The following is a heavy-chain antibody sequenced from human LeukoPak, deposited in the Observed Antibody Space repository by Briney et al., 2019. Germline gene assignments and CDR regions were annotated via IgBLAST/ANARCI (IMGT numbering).Heavy chain of an antibody. J-gene: IGHJ3*02. Sequence: SETLSLTCTVSGGSLSSSSYYWGWIRQPPGKGLEWIGSIYYSGTTYYNPSLKSRVTISVDTSKNQFSLKLSSVTATDTAVYYCARLGGGNSAYSYAFDIWGQGTIVTVSS. D-gene: IGHD4-23*01. V-gene: IGHV4-39*01. CDR2: IYYSGTT. CDR3: ARLGGGNSAYSYAFDI. CDR1: GGSLSSSSYY.